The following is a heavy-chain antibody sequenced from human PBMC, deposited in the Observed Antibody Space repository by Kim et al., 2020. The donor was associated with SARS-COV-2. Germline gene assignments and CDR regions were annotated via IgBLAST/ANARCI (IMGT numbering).Heavy chain of an antibody. Sequence: GGSLRLSCAASRFTFSSYAMSWVRQAPGKGLEWVSAISGSGGSTYYADSVKGRFTISRDNSKNTLYLQMNSLRAEDTAVYYCAKPPYYYDSSGYYRPYVYYYYGMDVWGQGTTVTVSS. CDR3: AKPPYYYDSSGYYRPYVYYYYGMDV. J-gene: IGHJ6*02. D-gene: IGHD3-22*01. CDR1: RFTFSSYA. CDR2: ISGSGGST. V-gene: IGHV3-23*01.